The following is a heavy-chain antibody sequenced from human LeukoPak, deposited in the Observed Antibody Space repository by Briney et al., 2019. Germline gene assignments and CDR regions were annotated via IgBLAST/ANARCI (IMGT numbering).Heavy chain of an antibody. CDR1: GYSFTSYW. CDR2: IYPADSDT. V-gene: IGHV5-51*01. D-gene: IGHD3-22*01. J-gene: IGHJ4*02. CDR3: ARMSVVTSGHFDN. Sequence: GESLKISCKGSGYSFTSYWIGWVRQMPGKGLEWMGIIYPADSDTRYRPSYQGQVTISADKSISTAYLQWSSLKASDTATYYCARMSVVTSGHFDNWGQGTLVTVSS.